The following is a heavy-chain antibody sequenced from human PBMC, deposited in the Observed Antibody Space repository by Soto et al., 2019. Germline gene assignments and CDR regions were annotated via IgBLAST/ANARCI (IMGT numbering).Heavy chain of an antibody. V-gene: IGHV3-30*18. CDR3: AKRREQWLVKGGAFDI. CDR2: ISYDGSNK. Sequence: PGGSLRLSCAASGFTFSSYGMHWVRQAPGKGLEWVAVISYDGSNKYYADSVKGRFTISRDNSKNTLYLQMNSLRAEDTAVYYCAKRREQWLVKGGAFDIWGQGTMVTVSS. D-gene: IGHD6-19*01. CDR1: GFTFSSYG. J-gene: IGHJ3*02.